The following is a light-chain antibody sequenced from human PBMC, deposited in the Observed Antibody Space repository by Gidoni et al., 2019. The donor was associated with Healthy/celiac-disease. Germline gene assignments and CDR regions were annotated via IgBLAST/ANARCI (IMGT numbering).Light chain of an antibody. CDR2: GAS. Sequence: DIVLKQSPGTLSLSPGERATLSCRASQSVSISYLAWYQQKPGQAPRLLIYGASSRATGIPDRFSGSGSGTDFTLTISRLEPEDFAVYYCQQYGSSPFTFGPGTKVDIK. V-gene: IGKV3-20*01. J-gene: IGKJ3*01. CDR3: QQYGSSPFT. CDR1: QSVSISY.